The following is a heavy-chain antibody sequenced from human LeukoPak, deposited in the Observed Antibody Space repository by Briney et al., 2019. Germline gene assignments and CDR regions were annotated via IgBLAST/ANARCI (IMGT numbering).Heavy chain of an antibody. Sequence: SGTLSLTCAVYGVSFSGYYWSWIRQPPGKGLEWIGEINHSGSTNYNPSLKSRVTISVDTSKNQFSLKLSSVTAADTAVYYCARGGGPSYCGGDCYIFDYWGQGTLVTVSS. CDR2: INHSGST. D-gene: IGHD2-21*02. J-gene: IGHJ4*02. V-gene: IGHV4-34*01. CDR1: GVSFSGYY. CDR3: ARGGGPSYCGGDCYIFDY.